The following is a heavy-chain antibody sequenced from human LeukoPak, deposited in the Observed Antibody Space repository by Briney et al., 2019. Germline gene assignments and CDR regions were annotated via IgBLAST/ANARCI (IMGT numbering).Heavy chain of an antibody. CDR2: ISSSSSYI. D-gene: IGHD3-10*01. CDR3: ARDSYYYGSGSYYYYYGMDV. V-gene: IGHV3-21*01. Sequence: GGSLRLSCAASGFTFSSYSMNWVRQAPGKGLEWVSSISSSSSYIYHADSVKGRFTIPRDNAKNSLYLQMNSLRAEDTAVYYSARDSYYYGSGSYYYYYGMDVWGQGTTVTVSS. J-gene: IGHJ6*02. CDR1: GFTFSSYS.